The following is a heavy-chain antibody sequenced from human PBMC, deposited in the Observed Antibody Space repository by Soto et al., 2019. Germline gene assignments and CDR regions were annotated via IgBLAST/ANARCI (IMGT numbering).Heavy chain of an antibody. CDR3: ARDAFDI. J-gene: IGHJ3*02. Sequence: GGSLGLSCAASGVTFCSYSMNWVRQAPGKGLEWVSYISSSSSTIYYADSVKGRFTISRDNAKNSLYLQMNSLRAEDTAVYYCARDAFDIWGQGTMVTVSS. CDR2: ISSSSSTI. V-gene: IGHV3-48*01. CDR1: GVTFCSYS.